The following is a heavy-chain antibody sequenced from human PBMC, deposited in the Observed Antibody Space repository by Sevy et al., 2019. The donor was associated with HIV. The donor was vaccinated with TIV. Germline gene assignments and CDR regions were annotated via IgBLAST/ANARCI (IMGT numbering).Heavy chain of an antibody. CDR2: INQDGSVK. CDR3: VRAIAKDGSF. J-gene: IGHJ4*02. V-gene: IGHV3-7*01. Sequence: GGSLRLSCAASAFTFSSYAIHWVRQGPGKGLEWVANINQDGSVKYYVDSVRGRFTISRDNARNLVFLQMSSLRVDDSALYYCVRAIAKDGSFWGQGTLVTVSS. CDR1: AFTFSSYA. D-gene: IGHD6-13*01.